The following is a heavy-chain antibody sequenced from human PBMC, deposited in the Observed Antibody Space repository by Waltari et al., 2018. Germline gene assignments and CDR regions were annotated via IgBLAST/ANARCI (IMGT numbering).Heavy chain of an antibody. V-gene: IGHV3-13*01. CDR1: GFTFSSSD. Sequence: EVQLVESGGGLVQPGGSLRLYCAASGFTFSSSDMRWVRQATGKGLEWVSAIGTAGDTYYPGSVKGRFTISRENAKNSLYLQMNSLRAGDTAVYYCARGECSGGSCTFDYWGQGTLVTVSS. D-gene: IGHD2-15*01. J-gene: IGHJ4*02. CDR2: IGTAGDT. CDR3: ARGECSGGSCTFDY.